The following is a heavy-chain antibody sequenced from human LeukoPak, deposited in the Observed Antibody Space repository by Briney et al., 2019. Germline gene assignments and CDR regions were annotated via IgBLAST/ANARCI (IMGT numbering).Heavy chain of an antibody. CDR1: GITLSSYG. Sequence: PGGSLRLSCAVSGITLSSYGMSWVRQAPGKGLEWVAGISGSGGTTNYADSVKGRFTISRDNPKNALFLHMNSLRAEDTAVYFCAKRGVVIRVILVGFHKEAYYFDSWGQGALVTVSS. D-gene: IGHD3-22*01. V-gene: IGHV3-23*01. CDR2: ISGSGGTT. CDR3: AKRGVVIRVILVGFHKEAYYFDS. J-gene: IGHJ4*02.